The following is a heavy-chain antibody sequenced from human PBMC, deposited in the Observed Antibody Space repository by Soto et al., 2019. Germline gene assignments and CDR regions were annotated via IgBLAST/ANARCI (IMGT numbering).Heavy chain of an antibody. J-gene: IGHJ4*02. Sequence: EVQLVESGGGLVQPGGSLRLSCAVSGFTFSDHYMDWVRQAPGKGLEWVGRSRSKVNSYTTEYAASVKGRFSISRDNSKNSLYLQMNSLKTEDTAVYYCARDSKAVAGIDSWGQGTLVTVSS. CDR2: SRSKVNSYTT. CDR1: GFTFSDHY. V-gene: IGHV3-72*01. D-gene: IGHD6-19*01. CDR3: ARDSKAVAGIDS.